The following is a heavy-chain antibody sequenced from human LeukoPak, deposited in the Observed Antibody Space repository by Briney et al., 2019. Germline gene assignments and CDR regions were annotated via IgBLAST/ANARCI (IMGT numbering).Heavy chain of an antibody. J-gene: IGHJ6*03. CDR2: IYHSGST. CDR1: GYSISSGYY. CDR3: ARAIYYDSSGYYYPYYYYYMDV. Sequence: SETLSLTCTVSGYSISSGYYWGWIRQPPGKGLEWIGSIYHSGSTYYNPSLKSRVTISVDTSKNQFSLKLSSVTAADTAVYYCARAIYYDSSGYYYPYYYYYMDVWGKGTTVTVSS. D-gene: IGHD3-22*01. V-gene: IGHV4-38-2*02.